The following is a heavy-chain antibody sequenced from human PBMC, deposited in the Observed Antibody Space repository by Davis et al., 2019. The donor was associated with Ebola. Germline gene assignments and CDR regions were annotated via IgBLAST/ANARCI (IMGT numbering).Heavy chain of an antibody. Sequence: SETLSLTCTVSGGSINTFYWNWIRQPPGKGLEWIGEINHSGSTNYNPSLKSRVTISVDTSKNQFSLKLSSVTAADTAVYYCAIFGVVIDYWGQGTLVTVSS. CDR2: INHSGST. D-gene: IGHD3-3*02. V-gene: IGHV4-34*01. J-gene: IGHJ4*02. CDR3: AIFGVVIDY. CDR1: GGSINTFY.